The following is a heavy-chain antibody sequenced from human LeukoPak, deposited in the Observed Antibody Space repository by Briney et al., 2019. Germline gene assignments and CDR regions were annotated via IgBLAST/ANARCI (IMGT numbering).Heavy chain of an antibody. CDR1: GFTLSSYA. Sequence: GGSLRLSCAASGFTLSSYAMSSVRQAPGRGLEWVSALSGSGGSTYYADSVKGRFTISRDNSKHTLYLQMNSLRAEDTAVYYSAKDLDEYSDGVHGDWGQGTLFTVSS. D-gene: IGHD5-18*01. CDR3: AKDLDEYSDGVHGD. CDR2: LSGSGGST. V-gene: IGHV3-23*01. J-gene: IGHJ1*01.